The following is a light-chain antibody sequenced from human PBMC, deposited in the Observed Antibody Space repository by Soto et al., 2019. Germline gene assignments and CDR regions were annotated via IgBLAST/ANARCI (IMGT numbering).Light chain of an antibody. J-gene: IGLJ1*01. CDR2: SND. Sequence: QSVLTQPPSASGTPGQRVTISCSGTTSNIGSNTVSWYQHLPGTAPKLLIYSNDQRPSGVPDRFSGSKSGTSASLAISGLQSEDEADYYCSSYTSSSTLVFGTGTKLTVL. CDR3: SSYTSSSTLV. CDR1: TSNIGSNT. V-gene: IGLV1-44*01.